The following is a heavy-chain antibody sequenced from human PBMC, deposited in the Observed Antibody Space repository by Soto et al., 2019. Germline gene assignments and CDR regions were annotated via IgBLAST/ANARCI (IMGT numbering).Heavy chain of an antibody. J-gene: IGHJ3*02. CDR3: ARALVVGATPDTYDI. CDR1: GFTVSSNY. Sequence: EVQLVESGGGLVQPGGSLRLSCAASGFTVSSNYMTWVRQAPGKGLEWVSVIYSGGSTYYADSVKGRFTISRDSSKNTLYLQMNSLRAEDTAVFYCARALVVGATPDTYDIWGQGIMVTVSS. CDR2: IYSGGST. V-gene: IGHV3-66*01. D-gene: IGHD2-15*01.